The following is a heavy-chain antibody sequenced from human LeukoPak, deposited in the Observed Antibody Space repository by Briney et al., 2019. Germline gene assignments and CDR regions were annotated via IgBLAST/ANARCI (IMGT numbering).Heavy chain of an antibody. CDR2: IYSGGST. CDR3: ARVNRGYYYYYGMDV. J-gene: IGHJ6*02. Sequence: PGGSLRLSCAASGFTVSSNYMSWVRQAPGKGLEWVSVIYSGGSTYYADSVKGRFTITRHNSKNTLYLQMSSRRAEDTAVYYCARVNRGYYYYYGMDVWGQGTTVTVSS. V-gene: IGHV3-53*04. CDR1: GFTVSSNY.